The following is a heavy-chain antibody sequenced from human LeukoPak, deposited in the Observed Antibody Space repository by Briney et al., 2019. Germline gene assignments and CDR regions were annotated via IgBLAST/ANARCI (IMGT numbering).Heavy chain of an antibody. CDR1: GGSISSSSYY. J-gene: IGHJ3*02. D-gene: IGHD6-25*01. CDR2: IYYSGST. Sequence: PSETLTLTCTVSGGSISSSSYYWGWIRQPPGKGLEWIGSIYYSGSTYYNPSLKSRVTISVDTSKNQFSLKLSSVTAADTAVYYCATSPGARSAFDIWGQGTMVTVSS. V-gene: IGHV4-39*07. CDR3: ATSPGARSAFDI.